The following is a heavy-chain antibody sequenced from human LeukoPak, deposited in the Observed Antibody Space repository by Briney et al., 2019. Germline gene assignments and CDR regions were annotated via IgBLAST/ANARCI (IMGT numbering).Heavy chain of an antibody. J-gene: IGHJ6*02. CDR2: ISYDGSNK. CDR3: AKDIAAAENGMDV. D-gene: IGHD6-13*01. CDR1: GFTFSSYG. V-gene: IGHV3-30*18. Sequence: GGSLRLSCAASGFTFSSYGMHWVRQAPGKGLEWVAVISYDGSNKYYADSVKGRFTISRDNSKNTLYLQMNSLRAEDTAVYYCAKDIAAAENGMDVWGQGPTVTVSS.